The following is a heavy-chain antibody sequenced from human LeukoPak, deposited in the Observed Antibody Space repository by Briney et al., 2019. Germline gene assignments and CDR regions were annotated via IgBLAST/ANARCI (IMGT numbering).Heavy chain of an antibody. CDR1: GFTFRSYW. CDR3: ARDREYYDFWSGYSDY. D-gene: IGHD3-3*01. J-gene: IGHJ4*02. Sequence: GGSQSLSCADSGFTFRSYWMCWVGQAPGNGREWVANIKQDGGEKYYVDSVKGRFTLSSDNAKNSLYLQMNSLRAEDTAVYYCARDREYYDFWSGYSDYWGQGTLVTVSP. V-gene: IGHV3-7*03. CDR2: IKQDGGEK.